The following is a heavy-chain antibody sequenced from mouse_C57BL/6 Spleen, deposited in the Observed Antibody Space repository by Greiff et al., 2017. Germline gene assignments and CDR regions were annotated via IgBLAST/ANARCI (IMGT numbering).Heavy chain of an antibody. CDR3: ARRRTVVGYAMDY. CDR2: IWTGGGT. J-gene: IGHJ4*01. D-gene: IGHD1-1*01. V-gene: IGHV2-9-1*01. Sequence: QVQLQQSGPGLVAPSQSLSITCTVSGFSLTSYAISWVRQPPGKGLEWLGVIWTGGGTNYNSALKSRLSISKDNSKSQVFLKMNSLQTDDTARYYCARRRTVVGYAMDYWGQGTSVTVSS. CDR1: GFSLTSYA.